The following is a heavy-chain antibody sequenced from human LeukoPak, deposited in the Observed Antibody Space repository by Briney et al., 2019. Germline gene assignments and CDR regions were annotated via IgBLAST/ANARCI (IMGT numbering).Heavy chain of an antibody. CDR1: GFTFSAYA. Sequence: PGGSLRLSCEASGFTFSAYAMTWVRQAPGQGLEWVSSIGSDNKPHYSESVKGRFTISRDNSKNTLYLQMNSLRAEDTAVYHCAREALGGGGYWGQGTLVTVSS. V-gene: IGHV3-66*01. CDR2: IGSDNKP. J-gene: IGHJ4*02. D-gene: IGHD3-10*01. CDR3: AREALGGGGY.